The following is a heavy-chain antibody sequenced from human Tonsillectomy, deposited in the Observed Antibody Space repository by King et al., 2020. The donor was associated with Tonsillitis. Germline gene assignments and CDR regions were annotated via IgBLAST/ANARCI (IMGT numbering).Heavy chain of an antibody. CDR2: FRIKVNSNAT. CDR3: TRGHEVQSVDC. Sequence: VQLVESGGGLVQPGGSLKLSCAASGFTFSGSAMHWVRQASGKGLEWEGRFRIKVNSNATAYAASVKGRFTISRDDSKNTAYLQMKSLKTEHTAVYYCTRGHEVQSVDCWGQGTLVTVSS. J-gene: IGHJ4*02. CDR1: GFTFSGSA. D-gene: IGHD4-11*01. V-gene: IGHV3-73*01.